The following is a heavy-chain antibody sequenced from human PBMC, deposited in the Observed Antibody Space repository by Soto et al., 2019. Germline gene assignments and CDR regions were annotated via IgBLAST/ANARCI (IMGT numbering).Heavy chain of an antibody. J-gene: IGHJ6*03. D-gene: IGHD3-16*01. V-gene: IGHV1-8*01. CDR3: ARSRVRNIWGSPIPYYMDV. CDR2: MNPNSGNT. Sequence: GASVKVSCKASGYTFTSYDINWVRQATGQGLEWMGWMNPNSGNTGYAQKFQGRVTMTRNTSISTAYMELSSLRSEDTAVYYCARSRVRNIWGSPIPYYMDVWGKGTTVTGLL. CDR1: GYTFTSYD.